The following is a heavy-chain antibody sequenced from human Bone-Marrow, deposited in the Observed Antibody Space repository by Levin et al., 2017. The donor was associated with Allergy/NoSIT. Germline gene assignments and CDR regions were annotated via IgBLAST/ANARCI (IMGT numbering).Heavy chain of an antibody. Sequence: GGSLRLSCAASGFTFSSYAMHWVRQAPGKGLEWVAVISYDGSNKYYADSVKGRFTISRDNSKNTLYLQMNSLRAEDTAVYYCARDLKPHSSWQLFYDYYGMDVWGQGTTVTVSS. CDR2: ISYDGSNK. CDR1: GFTFSSYA. V-gene: IGHV3-30-3*01. J-gene: IGHJ6*02. D-gene: IGHD6-13*01. CDR3: ARDLKPHSSWQLFYDYYGMDV.